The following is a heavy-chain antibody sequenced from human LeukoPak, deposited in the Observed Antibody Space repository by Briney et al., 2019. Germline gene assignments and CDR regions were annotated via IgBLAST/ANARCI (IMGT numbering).Heavy chain of an antibody. Sequence: GGSLRLSCAASGFTFSPYWMSWVRQAPGKGLEWVANIKQDGSEKYYVDSVKGRFTISRDNAKNSLYLQMNSLRAEDTAVYYCARATASNWFDPWGQGTLVTVSS. V-gene: IGHV3-7*01. CDR1: GFTFSPYW. D-gene: IGHD2-21*01. CDR2: IKQDGSEK. J-gene: IGHJ5*02. CDR3: ARATASNWFDP.